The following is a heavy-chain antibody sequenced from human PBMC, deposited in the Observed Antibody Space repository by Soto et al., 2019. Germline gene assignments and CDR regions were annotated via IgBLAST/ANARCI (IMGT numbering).Heavy chain of an antibody. V-gene: IGHV6-1*01. CDR2: TYHRSKWYY. CDR1: GDSVSSNSAA. Sequence: SQTRSLTWAISGDSVSSNSAAWNCIRQSPSRGLEWLGRTYHRSKWYYHYAVSMKSRITVNPDTSKNQFSLQLNSVTPEDTAVYYCARSGPGGYIDYWGQGTRVTVSS. D-gene: IGHD3-22*01. CDR3: ARSGPGGYIDY. J-gene: IGHJ4*02.